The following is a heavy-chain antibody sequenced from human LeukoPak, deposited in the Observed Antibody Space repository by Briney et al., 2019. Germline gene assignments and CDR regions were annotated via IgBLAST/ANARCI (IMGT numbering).Heavy chain of an antibody. CDR3: ARHSYSTSAGPYDY. V-gene: IGHV4-59*08. Sequence: SETLSLTCIVSGGSISSYYWSWIRQPPGKGLEWIGYIYYSGSTNYNPSLKSRVTISVATSKNQFSLKLSSVTAADTAAYYCARHSYSTSAGPYDYWGQGTLVTVSS. CDR1: GGSISSYY. CDR2: IYYSGST. D-gene: IGHD6-6*01. J-gene: IGHJ4*02.